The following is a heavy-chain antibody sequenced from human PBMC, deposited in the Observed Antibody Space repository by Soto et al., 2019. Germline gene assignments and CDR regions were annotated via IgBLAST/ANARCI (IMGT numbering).Heavy chain of an antibody. CDR2: INIDGTEK. CDR1: GFTFTHYW. V-gene: IGHV3-7*01. D-gene: IGHD6-19*01. CDR3: ARNRGWEMLDY. Sequence: EVQLVESGGGLVQPGGSLRLSCATSGFTFTHYWMNWVRQAPGKGLEWVANINIDGTEKYYGDSVKGRFTISRDNAKNSPYLQMDGLRDEDMAVYYCARNRGWEMLDYWGQGTLVTVSS. J-gene: IGHJ4*02.